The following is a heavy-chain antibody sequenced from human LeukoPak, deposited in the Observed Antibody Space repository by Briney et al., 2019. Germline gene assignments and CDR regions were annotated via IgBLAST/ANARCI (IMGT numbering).Heavy chain of an antibody. D-gene: IGHD3-16*01. Sequence: SETLSLTCSVSGGSISLWQWNWIRQVAGKGLEWIGRLHTSGGPKYNPSLKSRVTMSLDTSKNQFLLKVSSVTAADTAVYFCATGGGPFDYWGQGILVTVSS. CDR1: GGSISLWQ. CDR3: ATGGGPFDY. V-gene: IGHV4-4*07. J-gene: IGHJ4*02. CDR2: LHTSGGP.